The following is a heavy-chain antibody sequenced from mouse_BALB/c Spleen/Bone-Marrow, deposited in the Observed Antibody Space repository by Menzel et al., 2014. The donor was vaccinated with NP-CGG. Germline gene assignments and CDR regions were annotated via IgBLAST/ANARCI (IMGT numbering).Heavy chain of an antibody. D-gene: IGHD2-13*01. J-gene: IGHJ4*01. CDR1: GYTFTTYT. CDR2: INPSSGYT. Sequence: VMLVESGAELARPGASVKMSCRASGYTFTTYTMHWVKQRPGQGLEWIGYINPSSGYTYYNQKFKDKATLTADKSSSAAYLQLSSLTSGDSAVYYCARVYGDYDAMDYWGQGTSVTVSS. CDR3: ARVYGDYDAMDY. V-gene: IGHV1-4*01.